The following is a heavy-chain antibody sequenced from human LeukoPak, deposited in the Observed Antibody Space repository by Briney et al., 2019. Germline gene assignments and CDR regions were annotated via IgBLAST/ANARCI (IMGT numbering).Heavy chain of an antibody. CDR2: IISNAYRGTT. CDR3: SRGPIERWVENGMDV. V-gene: IGHV3-49*04. D-gene: IGHD3-22*01. CDR1: GFSVGDHG. Sequence: PGRFLRLSSKGSGFSVGDHGMSWVRQAPGEGLEGVGFIISNAYRGTTEYAASVKGRFTNARDDSNNIAYLQMNSLKTEDTAVYYCSRGPIERWVENGMDVWGQGTTVTVP. J-gene: IGHJ6*02.